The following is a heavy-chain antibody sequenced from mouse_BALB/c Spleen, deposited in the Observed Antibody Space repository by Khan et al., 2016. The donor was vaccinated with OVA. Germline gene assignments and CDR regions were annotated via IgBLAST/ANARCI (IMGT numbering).Heavy chain of an antibody. J-gene: IGHJ2*01. CDR2: ISYSGNT. V-gene: IGHV3-2*02. CDR3: ARVYGGDFDY. Sequence: EVELVESGPGLVKPSQSLSLTCTVTGYSITTDYAWNWIRQFPGNKLEWMGYISYSGNTKSNTSLKSRISITRDTSKNQFFRHLKSVTTEDSARYYCARVYGGDFDYWGQGTTLTVSS. CDR1: GYSITTDYA. D-gene: IGHD1-1*02.